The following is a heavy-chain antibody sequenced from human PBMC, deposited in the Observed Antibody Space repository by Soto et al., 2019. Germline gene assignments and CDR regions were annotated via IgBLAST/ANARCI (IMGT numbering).Heavy chain of an antibody. V-gene: IGHV3-23*01. CDR2: ISGDGGGT. Sequence: GGSLRLSCAASGFTFSSYAMSWVRQAPGKGLEWVANISGDGGGTYYADSVKGRFTISRDNSKNSLYLQMNSLRAEDTAVYYCAKDRFTILTTVTTLDYWGQGTLVTASS. CDR3: AKDRFTILTTVTTLDY. D-gene: IGHD4-17*01. J-gene: IGHJ4*02. CDR1: GFTFSSYA.